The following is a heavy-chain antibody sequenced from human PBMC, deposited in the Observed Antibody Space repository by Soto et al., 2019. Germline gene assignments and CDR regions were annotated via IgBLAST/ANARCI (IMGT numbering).Heavy chain of an antibody. CDR2: INNSGST. J-gene: IGHJ5*02. D-gene: IGHD6-19*01. V-gene: IGHV4-34*01. Sequence: QVQLQQWGAGLLKPSETLSLTCAVYGGSFSGYYWSWIRQPPGKGLEWIGEINNSGSTNYNPSLKSRVTISLDVCKNQFSLSLSSVTAEYRAVYYFAIMHSSGWVLRRQGFDPWGQGTLVTVSS. CDR1: GGSFSGYY. CDR3: AIMHSSGWVLRRQGFDP.